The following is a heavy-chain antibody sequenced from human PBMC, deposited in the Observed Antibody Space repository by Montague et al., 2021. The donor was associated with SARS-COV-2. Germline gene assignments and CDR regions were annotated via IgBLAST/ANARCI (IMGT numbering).Heavy chain of an antibody. CDR2: ISTSAYTT. CDR3: TRDYRSVVGDGLDI. CDR1: GFTFSYYD. Sequence: SLRLSCAAPGFTFSYYDMNWVRQAPGKGPEWISYISTSAYTTSYAGSVKGRFTISRDNGKNSLYLQMNSLRVEDTAVYYCTRDYRSVVGDGLDIWGQGTKVTVSS. D-gene: IGHD3-16*02. V-gene: IGHV3-48*03. J-gene: IGHJ3*02.